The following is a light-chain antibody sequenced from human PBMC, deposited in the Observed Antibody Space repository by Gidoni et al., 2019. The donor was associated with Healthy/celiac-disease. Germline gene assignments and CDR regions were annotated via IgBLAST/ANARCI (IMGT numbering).Light chain of an antibody. CDR1: QSVRSSY. CDR2: GAS. J-gene: IGKJ2*03. Sequence: EIVLTQSPGTLSLSPGERATLSGRASQSVRSSYLAWYQQKPGQAPRLLIYGASSRATGIPDRFSGSGSGTDFTLTISRLEPEDFAVYYCQQYGSSPYSFGQGTKLGIK. V-gene: IGKV3-20*01. CDR3: QQYGSSPYS.